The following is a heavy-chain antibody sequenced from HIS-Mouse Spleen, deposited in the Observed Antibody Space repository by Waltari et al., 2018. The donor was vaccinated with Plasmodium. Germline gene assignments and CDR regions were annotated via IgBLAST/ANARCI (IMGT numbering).Heavy chain of an antibody. J-gene: IGHJ4*02. CDR1: GGSFSGYY. V-gene: IGHV4-34*01. CDR2: INHSGST. CDR3: ARLVVVASKDSY. D-gene: IGHD2-15*01. Sequence: QVQLQQWGAGLLKPSETLSLTFAVYGGSFSGYYWSWIRQPPGKGLEWIGEINHSGSTNYNPSLKSRVTISVDTSKNQFSLKLSSVTAADTAVYYCARLVVVASKDSYWGQGTLVTVSS.